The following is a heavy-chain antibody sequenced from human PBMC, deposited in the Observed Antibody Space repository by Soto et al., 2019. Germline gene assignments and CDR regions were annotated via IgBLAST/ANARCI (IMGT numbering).Heavy chain of an antibody. J-gene: IGHJ5*02. CDR1: GGSISSYY. D-gene: IGHD3-16*02. CDR3: ARRKYYDYVWGSYRFNWFDP. Sequence: ASETLSLTCTVSGGSISSYYWSWIRQPPGKGLEWIGYIYYSGSTNYNPSLKSRVTISVDTSKNQFSLKLSSVTAADTAVYYCARRKYYDYVWGSYRFNWFDPWGQGTLVTVSS. V-gene: IGHV4-59*12. CDR2: IYYSGST.